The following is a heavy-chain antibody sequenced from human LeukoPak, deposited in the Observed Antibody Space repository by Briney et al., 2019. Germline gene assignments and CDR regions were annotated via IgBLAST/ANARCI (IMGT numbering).Heavy chain of an antibody. CDR2: IEQDGSDI. D-gene: IGHD1-26*01. J-gene: IGHJ4*02. CDR1: GFTFSDYW. Sequence: GGSLRLSCAASGFTFSDYWMTWFRQAPGKGPERVASIEQDGSDIQYVDFVKGRFTISRDNGRNSVYLQMNSLRVEDTAVYYCARVTAWGYFDYWGQETLVSVSS. V-gene: IGHV3-7*01. CDR3: ARVTAWGYFDY.